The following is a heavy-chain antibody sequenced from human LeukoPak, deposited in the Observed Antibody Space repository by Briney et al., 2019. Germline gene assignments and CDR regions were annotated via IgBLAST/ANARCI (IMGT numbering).Heavy chain of an antibody. CDR2: ISGSGGST. J-gene: IGHJ4*02. CDR3: ARDSTGYGYEEWY. D-gene: IGHD5-18*01. V-gene: IGHV3-23*01. CDR1: GFTFRSYG. Sequence: GGSLRLSCAASGFTFRSYGMSWVRQAPGKGLEWVSGISGSGGSTYYADSVKGRFTISRDNAKNSLYLQMNSLRAEDTALYYCARDSTGYGYEEWYWGQGTLVTVSS.